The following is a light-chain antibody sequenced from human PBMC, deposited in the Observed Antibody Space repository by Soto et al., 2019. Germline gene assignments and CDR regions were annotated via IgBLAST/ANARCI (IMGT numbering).Light chain of an antibody. V-gene: IGKV1-39*01. CDR2: AAP. CDR1: QHINNY. CDR3: QQTYSNPLT. J-gene: IGKJ4*01. Sequence: DIQLTQSPSSLSASVGDRVNITCRASQHINNYLHWYQQKSGRAPKLLIYAAPNLQSGVPSRFSGSGSGTDFTLNISSLRPEDSATYFCQQTYSNPLTFGGGTKVDI.